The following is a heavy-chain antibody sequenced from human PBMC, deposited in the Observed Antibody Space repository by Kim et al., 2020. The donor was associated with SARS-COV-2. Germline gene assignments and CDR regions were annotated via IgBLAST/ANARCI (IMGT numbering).Heavy chain of an antibody. CDR1: GFTFSGSG. CDR3: TRPSSSGDY. Sequence: GGSLRLSCAASGFTFSGSGIHWVRQATGKGLEWVGRIRSKAKSYATEYATSVQGRFTISRDDSKNTAYLQMSSLKTEDTAMYYCTRPSSSGDYWGQGTLVTV. D-gene: IGHD6-19*01. J-gene: IGHJ4*02. V-gene: IGHV3-73*01. CDR2: IRSKAKSYAT.